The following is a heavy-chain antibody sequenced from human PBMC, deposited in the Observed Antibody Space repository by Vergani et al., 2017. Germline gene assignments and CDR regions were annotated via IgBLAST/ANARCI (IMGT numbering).Heavy chain of an antibody. CDR2: IYSTGST. J-gene: IGHJ3*02. V-gene: IGHV4-30-4*02. Sequence: QVRLQESGPGLVKPSETLSLTCSVSGGSISSGVYYWNWIRQPPGKGLEWIGYIYSTGSTHHNPSLRRRINMSVDTSKSSFSLRLSSVTTADTAMYYCARDTFHFDSENYDDVFDSWGQGTMVIVSS. CDR3: ARDTFHFDSENYDDVFDS. CDR1: GGSISSGVYY. D-gene: IGHD3-16*01.